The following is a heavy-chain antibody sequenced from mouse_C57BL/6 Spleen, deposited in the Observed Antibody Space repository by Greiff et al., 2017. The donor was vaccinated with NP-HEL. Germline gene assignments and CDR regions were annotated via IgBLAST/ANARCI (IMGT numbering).Heavy chain of an antibody. CDR2: IDPENGDT. CDR1: GFNIKDDY. J-gene: IGHJ1*03. CDR3: TRFITTVVPYFDV. Sequence: VQLQQSGAELVRPGASVKLSCTASGFNIKDDYMHWVKQRPEQGLEWIGWIDPENGDTEYASKFQGKATITADISSNTAYLQLSSLTSEDTAVYYCTRFITTVVPYFDVWGTGTTVTVSS. V-gene: IGHV14-4*01. D-gene: IGHD1-1*01.